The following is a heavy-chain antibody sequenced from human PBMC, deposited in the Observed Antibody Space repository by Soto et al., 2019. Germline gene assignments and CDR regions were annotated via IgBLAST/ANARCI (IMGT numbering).Heavy chain of an antibody. CDR2: IYYSGIS. CDR1: GGSISSNKHY. J-gene: IGHJ4*02. Sequence: SETLSLTCTVSGGSISSNKHYWGWIRQPPGKGLEWIGSIYYSGISYYNPSLKSRVTISADTSKNQFSLKLSSVTAADTAVFYCARHPHYYDSSRYEYSDWWGQGTPVTVSS. V-gene: IGHV4-39*01. D-gene: IGHD3-22*01. CDR3: ARHPHYYDSSRYEYSDW.